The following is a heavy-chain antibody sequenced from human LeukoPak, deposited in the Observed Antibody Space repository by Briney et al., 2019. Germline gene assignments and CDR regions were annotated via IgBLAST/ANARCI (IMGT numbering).Heavy chain of an antibody. CDR1: GGSISSGNYN. J-gene: IGHJ5*02. D-gene: IGHD5-12*01. CDR3: ARESQYIGYGYSRFPCFDL. V-gene: IGHV4-61*02. Sequence: PSETLSLTCTVAGGSISSGNYNWTWIRQPAGKGLEYIGRIDTIESTNYNPSLKSRVTISLDTSKNQFSLKMTSVTAADTAVYYCARESQYIGYGYSRFPCFDLWGQGTLVTVSS. CDR2: IDTIEST.